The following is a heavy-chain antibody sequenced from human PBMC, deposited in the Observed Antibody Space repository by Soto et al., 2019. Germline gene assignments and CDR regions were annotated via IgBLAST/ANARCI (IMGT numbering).Heavy chain of an antibody. Sequence: EVQLVETGGGLIQPGESLRLSCAASGFAVSANYMSWVRQAPGKGLEWVSSLYSGGSTIYADSVKGRFTISRDNSKNTLFLQTNSLRVEDTAVYYCARATRSTWLPSSYATDVWGQGTTVTVSS. CDR1: GFAVSANY. CDR2: LYSGGST. CDR3: ARATRSTWLPSSYATDV. D-gene: IGHD2-8*01. J-gene: IGHJ6*02. V-gene: IGHV3-53*02.